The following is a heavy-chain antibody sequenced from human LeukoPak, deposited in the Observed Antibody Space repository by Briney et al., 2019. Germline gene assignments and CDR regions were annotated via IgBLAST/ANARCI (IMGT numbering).Heavy chain of an antibody. CDR3: ARRARDFGDSHAFDV. Sequence: PGESLRLSCVASGLTFSDTNLAWIRQAPGKGLEWISYIRRVPTDLYYADSVKGRFTITRDNAKNSLYPQMNSLRAEDTANYYCARRARDFGDSHAFDVWGQGTMVTVSS. CDR1: GLTFSDTN. J-gene: IGHJ3*01. D-gene: IGHD4-17*01. CDR2: IRRVPTDL. V-gene: IGHV3-11*01.